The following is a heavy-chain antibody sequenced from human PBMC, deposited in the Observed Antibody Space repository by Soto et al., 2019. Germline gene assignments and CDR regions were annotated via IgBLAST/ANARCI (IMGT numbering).Heavy chain of an antibody. Sequence: QAQLVQSGAEVKKPGASVKVSCKASGNTFNSYGITWVRQAPGQGLEWMGWISPHNGNTDSAQKFHGRVTMTTDTSTSTANMELRSLRSDDTAVYYCARLLGAWDAFDIWGQGTIVIVSS. CDR3: ARLLGAWDAFDI. J-gene: IGHJ3*02. CDR2: ISPHNGNT. CDR1: GNTFNSYG. V-gene: IGHV1-18*01. D-gene: IGHD3-16*01.